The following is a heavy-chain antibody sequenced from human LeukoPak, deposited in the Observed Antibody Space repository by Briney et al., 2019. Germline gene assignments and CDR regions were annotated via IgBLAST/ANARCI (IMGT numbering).Heavy chain of an antibody. J-gene: IGHJ4*02. CDR3: ARRKGVTSLRGYFDY. Sequence: ASVKVSCKASGYTFTSYYMHWVRQAPGQGLEWMGWINPNSGGTNYAQKFQGRVTMTRDTSISTAYMELSRLRSDDTAVYYCARRKGVTSLRGYFDYWGQGTLVTVSS. D-gene: IGHD4-17*01. V-gene: IGHV1-2*02. CDR2: INPNSGGT. CDR1: GYTFTSYY.